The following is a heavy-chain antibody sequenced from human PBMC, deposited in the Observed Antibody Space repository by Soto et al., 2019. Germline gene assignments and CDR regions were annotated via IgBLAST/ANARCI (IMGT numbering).Heavy chain of an antibody. Sequence: QVQLQESGPGLVKPSETLSLTCTVSGGSISSYYWSWIRQPPGKGLEWIGYFYYSGSTNYNPSLTSRVTISVDTSKNQFSLKLSSVTAADTAVYYCARRYGYSFDYWGQGTLVTVSS. V-gene: IGHV4-59*08. D-gene: IGHD1-1*01. CDR3: ARRYGYSFDY. J-gene: IGHJ4*02. CDR2: FYYSGST. CDR1: GGSISSYY.